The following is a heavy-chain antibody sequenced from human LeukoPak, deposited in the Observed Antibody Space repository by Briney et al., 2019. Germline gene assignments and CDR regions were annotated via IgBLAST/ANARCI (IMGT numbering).Heavy chain of an antibody. V-gene: IGHV3-23*01. CDR1: GFTFSSYA. CDR3: VKVSYDIVVTKNRIPKLSWLDP. J-gene: IGHJ5*02. CDR2: ISGSGGST. Sequence: GSLRLSCAASGFTFSSYAMSWVRQAPGKGLEWVSAISGSGGSTYYADSVKGRFTISRDNSKNTLYLQMNSLRVEDTATYYCVKVSYDIVVTKNRIPKLSWLDPWGQGIMVAVST. D-gene: IGHD2-21*01.